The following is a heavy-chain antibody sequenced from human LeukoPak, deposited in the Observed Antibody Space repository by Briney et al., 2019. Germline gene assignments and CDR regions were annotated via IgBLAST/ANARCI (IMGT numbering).Heavy chain of an antibody. CDR3: ARDYYDFWSGYYFSAFDI. D-gene: IGHD3-3*01. Sequence: SETLSLTCAVYGGSFSGYYWSWIRQPPGKGLEWIGEIKHSGISNYNPSLKSRVTISVDTSKNQFSLKLSSVTAADTAVYYCARDYYDFWSGYYFSAFDIWGQGTMVTVSS. CDR1: GGSFSGYY. V-gene: IGHV4-34*01. CDR2: IKHSGIS. J-gene: IGHJ3*02.